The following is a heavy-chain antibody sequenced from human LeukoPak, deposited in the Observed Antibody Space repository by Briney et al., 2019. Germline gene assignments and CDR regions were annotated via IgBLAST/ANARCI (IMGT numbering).Heavy chain of an antibody. V-gene: IGHV3-13*01. CDR1: GFTFSSYA. CDR2: IGTAGDT. J-gene: IGHJ4*02. Sequence: GGSLRLSCAASGFTFSSYAMSWVRQAPGKGLEWVSAIGTAGDTYYPGSVKGRFTISRENAKNSLYLQMNSLRAEDTAVYYCAREEEGSFDYWGQGTLVTVSS. CDR3: AREEEGSFDY.